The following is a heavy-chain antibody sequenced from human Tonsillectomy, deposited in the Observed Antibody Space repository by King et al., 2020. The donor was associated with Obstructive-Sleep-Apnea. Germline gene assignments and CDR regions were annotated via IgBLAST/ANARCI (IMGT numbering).Heavy chain of an antibody. Sequence: VQLQESGPGLVKPSETLSLTCTVSGGSISSFYWSWIQQPPGKGLEWIGYIYYSGSTNYNPSLKSRVTISVDTSKNQFSLKLISVSAADTAVYYCARLRYYSGSSYYYGMDVWGQGTTVTVSS. CDR1: GGSISSFY. D-gene: IGHD3-10*01. CDR2: IYYSGST. V-gene: IGHV4-59*01. J-gene: IGHJ6*02. CDR3: ARLRYYSGSSYYYGMDV.